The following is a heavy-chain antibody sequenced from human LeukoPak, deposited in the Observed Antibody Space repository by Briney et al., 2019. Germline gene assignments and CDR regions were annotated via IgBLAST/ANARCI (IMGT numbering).Heavy chain of an antibody. V-gene: IGHV1-18*04. CDR3: ARRWTTMTDDYFDY. CDR2: ISGYNGHT. CDR1: GYTFTSYN. Sequence: ASVKVSCKASGYTFTSYNIAWLRQAPGQGLEWMGWISGYNGHTNYARRLQDRVTMTTDTSTSTAYLELRSLRSDDTAVFYCARRWTTMTDDYFDYWGQGTQVTVSS. D-gene: IGHD4-17*01. J-gene: IGHJ4*02.